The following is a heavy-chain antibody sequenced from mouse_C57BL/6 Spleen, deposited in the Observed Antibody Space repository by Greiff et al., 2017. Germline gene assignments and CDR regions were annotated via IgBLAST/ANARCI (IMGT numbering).Heavy chain of an antibody. D-gene: IGHD1-1*01. V-gene: IGHV1-39*01. CDR2: INPNYGTT. J-gene: IGHJ4*01. CDR3: ARGHYGSSYLYSLDY. CDR1: GYSFTDYN. Sequence: VQLQQFGPELVKPGASVMISCKASGYSFTDYNMNWVKQSNGKSLEWIGVINPNYGTTSYNQKFQGKATLTVDQSSSTAYMQLNSLTSEDSAVYYCARGHYGSSYLYSLDYWGQGTSVTVSS.